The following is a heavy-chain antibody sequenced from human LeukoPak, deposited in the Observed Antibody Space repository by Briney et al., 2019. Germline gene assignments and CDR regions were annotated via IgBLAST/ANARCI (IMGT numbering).Heavy chain of an antibody. CDR3: ARGPEYSSSWYWFDP. Sequence: SQTLSLTCTVSGGSISSGDYYWTWIRQHPEKGLEWIGYIYNSGTTYYNPSLESRVTISGDTSKNQFSLKLSSVTAADTAVCYCARGPEYSSSWYWFDPWGQGTLVTVSS. J-gene: IGHJ5*02. V-gene: IGHV4-31*03. D-gene: IGHD6-13*01. CDR1: GGSISSGDYY. CDR2: IYNSGTT.